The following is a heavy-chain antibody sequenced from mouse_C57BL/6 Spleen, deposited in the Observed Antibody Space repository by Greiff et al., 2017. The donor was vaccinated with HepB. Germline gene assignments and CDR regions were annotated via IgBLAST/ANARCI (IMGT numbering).Heavy chain of an antibody. J-gene: IGHJ2*01. Sequence: EVKLQESGPGLVKPSQSLSLTCSVTGYSITSGYYWNWIRQFPGNKLEWMGYISYDGSNNYNPSLKNRISITRDTSKNQFFLKLNSVTTEDTATYYCARGVLRSYFDYWGQGTTLTVSS. CDR2: ISYDGSN. CDR1: GYSITSGYY. CDR3: ARGVLRSYFDY. D-gene: IGHD1-1*01. V-gene: IGHV3-6*01.